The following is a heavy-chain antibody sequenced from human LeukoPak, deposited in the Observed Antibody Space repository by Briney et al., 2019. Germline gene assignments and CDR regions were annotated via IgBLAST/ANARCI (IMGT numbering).Heavy chain of an antibody. CDR3: ARTSRICSSSCPGGNWFDP. Sequence: ASVKVSCKASGYTFTSYYMHWVRQAPGQGLEWMGIINPSGGSTSYAQKFQGRVTMTRDMSTSTVYMELSSLRSEDTAVYYCARTSRICSSSCPGGNWFDPWGQGTLVTVSS. CDR1: GYTFTSYY. J-gene: IGHJ5*02. CDR2: INPSGGST. V-gene: IGHV1-46*01. D-gene: IGHD6-13*01.